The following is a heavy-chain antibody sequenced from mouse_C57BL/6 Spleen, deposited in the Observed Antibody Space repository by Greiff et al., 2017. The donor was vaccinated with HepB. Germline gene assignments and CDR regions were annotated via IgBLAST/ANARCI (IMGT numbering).Heavy chain of an antibody. Sequence: QVQLQQPGAELVKPGASVKLSCKASGYTFTSYWITWVKQRPGQGLEWIGDIYPGSGSTNYNEKFKSKATLTVDTSSSTAYLQLSILTSEDSAVYYCARTGGDYNYAMDYWGQGTSVTVSS. J-gene: IGHJ4*01. CDR2: IYPGSGST. CDR3: ARTGGDYNYAMDY. D-gene: IGHD2-13*01. CDR1: GYTFTSYW. V-gene: IGHV1-55*01.